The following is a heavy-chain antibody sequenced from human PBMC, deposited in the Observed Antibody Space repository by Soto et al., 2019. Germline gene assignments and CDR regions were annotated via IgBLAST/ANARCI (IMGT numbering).Heavy chain of an antibody. V-gene: IGHV3-11*05. CDR1: GFTFSDYY. Sequence: QVPLVESGGGLVKPGGSLRLSCAASGFTFSDYYMSWIRQAPGKGLEWVSYISSSSSYTNYADSVKGRFPISRDNAENSLYLHMIRLRAADTAAYYCARDHLSYDLLTGYDTNLDYWGQGTLLTVSS. D-gene: IGHD3-9*01. CDR2: ISSSSSYT. J-gene: IGHJ4*02. CDR3: ARDHLSYDLLTGYDTNLDY.